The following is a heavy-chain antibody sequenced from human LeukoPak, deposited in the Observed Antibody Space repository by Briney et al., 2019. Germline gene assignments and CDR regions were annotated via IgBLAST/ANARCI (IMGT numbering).Heavy chain of an antibody. Sequence: ASVKVSCKASGYTFTSYYMHWVRQAPGQGLEWMGWINPNSGGTNYAQKFQGRVTMTRDTSISTAYMELSRLRSDDTAVYYCARALYSSSLPGGYWGQGMLVTVSS. D-gene: IGHD6-13*01. CDR2: INPNSGGT. CDR1: GYTFTSYY. CDR3: ARALYSSSLPGGY. V-gene: IGHV1-2*02. J-gene: IGHJ4*02.